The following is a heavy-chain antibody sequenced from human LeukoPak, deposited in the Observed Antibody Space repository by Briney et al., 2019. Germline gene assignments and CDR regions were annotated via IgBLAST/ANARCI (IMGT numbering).Heavy chain of an antibody. CDR2: INAGNANT. CDR1: GYRFTTDMYT. Sequence: PSVKASCTASGYRFTTDMYTIHWLRQAPGHGLDWMGWINAGNANTKYSQKFQGRVTITGDTSARTVYMEVSSVVSEDTAVYYCARDSDSSGWSWVYCGQGTLVTVSS. J-gene: IGHJ4*02. CDR3: ARDSDSSGWSWVY. V-gene: IGHV1-3*01. D-gene: IGHD6-19*01.